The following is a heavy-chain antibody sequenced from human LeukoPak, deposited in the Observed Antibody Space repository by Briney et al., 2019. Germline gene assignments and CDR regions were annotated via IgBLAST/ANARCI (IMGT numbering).Heavy chain of an antibody. J-gene: IGHJ4*02. CDR1: GFTFSSYS. CDR2: ISSSSSYI. V-gene: IGHV3-21*01. CDR3: ARDYSSGWYVGY. Sequence: PGGSLRLSCAASGFTFSSYSMNWVRQAPGKGLEWVSSISSSSSYIYYADSVKGRFTISRDNAKNSLYLQMNSLRAEDTAVYYCARDYSSGWYVGYWGQGTLVTVSS. D-gene: IGHD6-19*01.